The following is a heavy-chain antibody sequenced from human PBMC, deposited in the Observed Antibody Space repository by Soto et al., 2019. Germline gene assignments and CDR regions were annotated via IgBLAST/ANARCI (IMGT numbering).Heavy chain of an antibody. V-gene: IGHV4-59*01. Sequence: SETLSITCTLSGGSISSYYWSWIRQPPGKGLEWIGYIYYSGSTNYNPSLKSRVTISVDTSKNQFSLKLSSVTAADTAVYYCARDRGQTGYYYYGMDVWGQGTTVTVSS. J-gene: IGHJ6*02. CDR2: IYYSGST. CDR3: ARDRGQTGYYYYGMDV. CDR1: GGSISSYY.